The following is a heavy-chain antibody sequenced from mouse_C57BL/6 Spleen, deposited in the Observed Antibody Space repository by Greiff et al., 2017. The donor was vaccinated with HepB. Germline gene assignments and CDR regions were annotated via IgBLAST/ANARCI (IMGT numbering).Heavy chain of an antibody. J-gene: IGHJ1*03. Sequence: VQLQQPGTELVKPGASVKLSCKASGYTFTSYWMHWVKQRPGQGLEWIGNINPSNGGTNYNEKFKSKATLTVDKSSSTAYMQLSSLTSEDSAVYYCAKETTGTEWYFDVWGTGTTVTVSS. CDR2: INPSNGGT. CDR1: GYTFTSYW. D-gene: IGHD4-1*02. V-gene: IGHV1-53*01. CDR3: AKETTGTEWYFDV.